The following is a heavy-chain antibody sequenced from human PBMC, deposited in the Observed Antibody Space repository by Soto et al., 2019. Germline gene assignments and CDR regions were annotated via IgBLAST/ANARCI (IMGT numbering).Heavy chain of an antibody. D-gene: IGHD2-21*01. V-gene: IGHV1-69*02. J-gene: IGHJ4*02. CDR1: GGTFSSYT. Sequence: QVQLVQSGAEVKKPGSSVKVSCKASGGTFSSYTISWVRQAPGQGLEWMGRIIPILGIAIYAQKFQGRVTITPDKSTSTAYMELSSLRSEDTAVYYCARGGDGYNPDYWGQGTLVTVSS. CDR3: ARGGDGYNPDY. CDR2: IIPILGIA.